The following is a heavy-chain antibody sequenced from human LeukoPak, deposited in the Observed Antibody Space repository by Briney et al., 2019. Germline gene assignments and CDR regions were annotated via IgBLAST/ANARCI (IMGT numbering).Heavy chain of an antibody. CDR2: IKQDGSEK. CDR3: ARDGGYFDWPPPGDY. V-gene: IGHV3-7*01. CDR1: GFTFSSYR. Sequence: QTGGSLRLSCATSGFTFSSYRMSWVRQARGKGLEWVDNIKQDGSEKYYVDSVKGRFTISRDNAKNSLYLQMNSLRAEDTAVYYCARDGGYFDWPPPGDYWGQGTLVTVSS. J-gene: IGHJ4*02. D-gene: IGHD3-9*01.